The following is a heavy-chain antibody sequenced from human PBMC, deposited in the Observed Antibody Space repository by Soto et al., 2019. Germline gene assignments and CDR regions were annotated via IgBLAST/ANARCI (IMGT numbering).Heavy chain of an antibody. V-gene: IGHV1-18*01. Sequence: QVHLVQSGAEVKKPGASVKVSCKGSGYAFTTYGITCVRQAPGQGLEWMGWISAHNGNTNYAQKLQGRVTVTRDTSTSTASMELRSLRSDDTAVYYCARGRYGDYWGQGALVTVSS. D-gene: IGHD1-1*01. CDR2: ISAHNGNT. J-gene: IGHJ4*02. CDR1: GYAFTTYG. CDR3: ARGRYGDY.